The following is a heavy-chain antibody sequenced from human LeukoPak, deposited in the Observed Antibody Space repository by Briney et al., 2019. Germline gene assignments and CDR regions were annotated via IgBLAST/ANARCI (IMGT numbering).Heavy chain of an antibody. CDR3: ARDRYRYDSSVDAFDI. D-gene: IGHD3-22*01. V-gene: IGHV1-18*01. CDR2: FSAYNGHT. CDR1: GYTFTTYG. J-gene: IGHJ3*02. Sequence: ASVKVSCKASGYTFTTYGISWVRQAPGQRLEWMAWFSAYNGHTNYAQNFQDRVTMTTDTSTGTAYMELRSLGSDDTAVYYCARDRYRYDSSVDAFDIWGQGTMVTVSS.